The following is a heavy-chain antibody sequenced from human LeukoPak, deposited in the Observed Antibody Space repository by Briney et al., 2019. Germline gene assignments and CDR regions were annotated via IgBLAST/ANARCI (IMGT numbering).Heavy chain of an antibody. J-gene: IGHJ4*02. D-gene: IGHD3-10*01. CDR3: ARVRFGSGSSVYFDL. Sequence: PGGSLRLSCAASALTFSSYWMTWVRQAPGKGLEWVANMNQDGSDKYYLDSVKGRFTISRDNAKNSLYLQLNSLRAEDTAVYYCARVRFGSGSSVYFDLWGQGTLVTVSS. V-gene: IGHV3-7*01. CDR1: ALTFSSYW. CDR2: MNQDGSDK.